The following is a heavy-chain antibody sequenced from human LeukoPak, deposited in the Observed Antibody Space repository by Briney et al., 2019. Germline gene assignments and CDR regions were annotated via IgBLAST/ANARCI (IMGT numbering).Heavy chain of an antibody. D-gene: IGHD2-8*01. J-gene: IGHJ3*02. CDR1: GGSISGYY. Sequence: ASETLSLTCAVYGGSISGYYWSWIRQPPGKGLEWIGYIYYSGSTNYNPSLKSRVTISVDTSKNQFSLKLSSVTAADTAVYYCARGGLGYCTNGVCYTETDAFDIWGQGTMVTVSS. CDR3: ARGGLGYCTNGVCYTETDAFDI. CDR2: IYYSGST. V-gene: IGHV4-59*12.